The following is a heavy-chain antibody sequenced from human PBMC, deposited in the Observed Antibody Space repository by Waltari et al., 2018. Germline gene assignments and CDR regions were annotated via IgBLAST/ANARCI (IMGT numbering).Heavy chain of an antibody. CDR1: GYTFTSYY. CDR2: ISAYNGNT. V-gene: IGHV1-18*04. D-gene: IGHD3-9*01. J-gene: IGHJ4*02. Sequence: QVQLVQSGAEVKKPGASVKVSCKASGYTFTSYYMHWVRQAPGQGLEWMGWISAYNGNTNYAQKLQGRVTMTTDTSTSTAYMELSSLRSEDTAVYYCATALPLESTILGPFDYWGQGTLVTVSS. CDR3: ATALPLESTILGPFDY.